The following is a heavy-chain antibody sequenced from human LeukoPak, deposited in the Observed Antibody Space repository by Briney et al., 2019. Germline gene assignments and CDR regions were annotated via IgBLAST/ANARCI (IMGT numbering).Heavy chain of an antibody. CDR1: GGSVSNNNFY. CDR2: IYYSGIT. Sequence: SETLSLTCTVSGGSVSNNNFYWGWIRQSPGKGLEWIGIIYYSGITYYNPSLKSRVIMAVDTSKNQFSLQLNSVSAADTAVYYCARLWSSFDGFDIWGQGTMVTVSS. D-gene: IGHD3-3*01. J-gene: IGHJ3*02. V-gene: IGHV4-39*01. CDR3: ARLWSSFDGFDI.